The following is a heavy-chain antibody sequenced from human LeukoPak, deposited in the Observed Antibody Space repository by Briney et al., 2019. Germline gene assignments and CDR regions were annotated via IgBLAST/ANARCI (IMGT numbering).Heavy chain of an antibody. CDR3: ARDPLLGYCSGGSCSYYYYYGMDV. CDR1: EFTFSNYG. CDR2: ISSSSSTI. V-gene: IGHV3-48*02. J-gene: IGHJ6*02. Sequence: PGGSLRLSCAASEFTFSNYGMHWVRQAPGKGLEWVSYISSSSSTIYYADSVKGRFTISRDNAKNSLYLQMNSLRDEDTAVYYCARDPLLGYCSGGSCSYYYYYGMDVWGQGTTVTVSS. D-gene: IGHD2-15*01.